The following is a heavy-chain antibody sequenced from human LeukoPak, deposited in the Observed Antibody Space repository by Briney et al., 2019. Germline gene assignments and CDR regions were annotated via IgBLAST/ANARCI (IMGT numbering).Heavy chain of an antibody. CDR1: GFXFGDYV. Sequence: GRSLRLSCTASGFXFGDYVISWVRQAPGKGLEWVGFIRRQASGGTTEYVASVKGRFTISRDDSKSIAYLQMNSLKTEDTAMYYCTRGFSAYWGQGTLVTVSS. V-gene: IGHV3-49*04. CDR2: IRRQASGGTT. D-gene: IGHD2/OR15-2a*01. J-gene: IGHJ4*02. CDR3: TRGFSAY.